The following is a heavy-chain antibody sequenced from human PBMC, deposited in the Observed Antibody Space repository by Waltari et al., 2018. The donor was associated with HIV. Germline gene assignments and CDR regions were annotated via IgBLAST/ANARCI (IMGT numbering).Heavy chain of an antibody. CDR1: GGSISSGSYY. Sequence: QVQLQESGPGLVKPSQTLSLTCTVSGGSISSGSYYWSWIRQPAGKGLEWIGRIYTSGSTNYNPSLKSRVTISVDTSKNQFSLKLSSVTAADTAVYYCARDYDSSGPRTDNWFDPWGQGTLVTVSS. V-gene: IGHV4-61*02. J-gene: IGHJ5*02. D-gene: IGHD3-22*01. CDR2: IYTSGST. CDR3: ARDYDSSGPRTDNWFDP.